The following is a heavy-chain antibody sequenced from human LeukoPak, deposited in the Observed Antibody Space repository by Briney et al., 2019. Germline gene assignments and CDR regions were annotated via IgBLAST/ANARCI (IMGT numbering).Heavy chain of an antibody. Sequence: GGSLRLSCAASGFTFSSYAMSWVRQAPGKGLEWVSAISGSGGSTYYADSVKGRFTISRDNSKNTLYLQMNSLRAEDTAVYYCAKVRVTFWSGYYYFDYWGQGTLVTVSS. V-gene: IGHV3-23*01. CDR1: GFTFSSYA. D-gene: IGHD3-3*01. J-gene: IGHJ4*02. CDR2: ISGSGGST. CDR3: AKVRVTFWSGYYYFDY.